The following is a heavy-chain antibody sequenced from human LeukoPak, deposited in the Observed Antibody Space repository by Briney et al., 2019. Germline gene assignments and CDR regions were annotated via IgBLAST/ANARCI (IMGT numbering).Heavy chain of an antibody. V-gene: IGHV4-39*01. J-gene: IGHJ5*02. Sequence: SETLSLTCTVSGGSISSSGYYWGWIRQPPGRGLEWIASIYYSGSTYYNPSLKSRVTISVDTSKNQLSLKLSSLTAADTAVYYCARHEYSGSYYGLSWFDPWGQGTLVTVSS. CDR1: GGSISSSGYY. D-gene: IGHD1-26*01. CDR3: ARHEYSGSYYGLSWFDP. CDR2: IYYSGST.